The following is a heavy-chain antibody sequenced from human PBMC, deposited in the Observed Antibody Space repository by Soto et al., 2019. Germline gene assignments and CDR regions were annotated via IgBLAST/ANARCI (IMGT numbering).Heavy chain of an antibody. J-gene: IGHJ4*02. CDR2: TYYRSKWHN. Sequence: PSQTLSLTCAISGDSVSAMSAAWNWIRQSPSRGLEWLGRTYYRSKWHNDYAVSVRSRISILTDPSRNQFSLQLNSVTPDDTAIYYCVRCDSCPGTVVTPAYFLYWGQGTLVTVSS. D-gene: IGHD2-2*01. V-gene: IGHV6-1*01. CDR3: VRCDSCPGTVVTPAYFLY. CDR1: GDSVSAMSAA.